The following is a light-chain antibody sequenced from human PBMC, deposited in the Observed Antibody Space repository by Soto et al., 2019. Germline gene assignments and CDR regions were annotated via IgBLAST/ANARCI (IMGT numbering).Light chain of an antibody. CDR3: QQFNNSPPERT. CDR1: QSVGSR. CDR2: GAF. Sequence: EIVMTQSPATLSVSPGERATLSCRASQSVGSRLAWYQQRPGQAPRLLIYGAFTRATGIPAWFSGSGSGTEFTLTISSLQSEDSAIYYCQQFNNSPPERTFGQGTKVDIK. V-gene: IGKV3-15*01. J-gene: IGKJ1*01.